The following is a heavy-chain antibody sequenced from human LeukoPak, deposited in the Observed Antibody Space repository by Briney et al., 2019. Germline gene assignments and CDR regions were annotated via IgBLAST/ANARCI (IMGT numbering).Heavy chain of an antibody. V-gene: IGHV1-69*05. Sequence: SVKVSCKASGGTFSSYAISWVRQAPGQGLEWMGGIIPIFCTANYAQKFQGRVTITKDEYTSTVYMELSSLRSEDTAVYYCASLKVEMATILWGQGTLVTVSS. CDR1: GGTFSSYA. CDR2: IIPIFCTA. CDR3: ASLKVEMATIL. D-gene: IGHD5-24*01. J-gene: IGHJ4*02.